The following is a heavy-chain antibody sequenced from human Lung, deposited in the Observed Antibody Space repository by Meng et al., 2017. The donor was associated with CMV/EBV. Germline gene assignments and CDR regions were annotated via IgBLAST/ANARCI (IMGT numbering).Heavy chain of an antibody. J-gene: IGHJ4*02. CDR1: GYTFSIYY. CDR2: ISTYNGDT. D-gene: IGHD1/OR15-1a*01. V-gene: IGHV1-18*04. Sequence: ASVTVSCKASGYTFSIYYIHWVRQAPGQGLEWMAWISTYNGDTNYAQKFQGRATVTTDTSTGAVYMELGSLTSDDTAVYFCARGNWNIDYWGQGTLVTVSS. CDR3: ARGNWNIDY.